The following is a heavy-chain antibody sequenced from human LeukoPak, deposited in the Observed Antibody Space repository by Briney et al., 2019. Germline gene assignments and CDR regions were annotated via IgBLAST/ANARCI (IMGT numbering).Heavy chain of an antibody. J-gene: IGHJ3*02. CDR3: ARDRGYSSGWRIGYWAFDI. Sequence: GGSLRLSCAASGFTFSSYWMHWVRQAAGKGLVWVSRINSDGSSTTYADSVKGRFTISRDNAKNSLYLQMNSLRAEDTAVYYCARDRGYSSGWRIGYWAFDIWGQGTMVTVSS. V-gene: IGHV3-74*01. CDR1: GFTFSSYW. D-gene: IGHD6-19*01. CDR2: INSDGSST.